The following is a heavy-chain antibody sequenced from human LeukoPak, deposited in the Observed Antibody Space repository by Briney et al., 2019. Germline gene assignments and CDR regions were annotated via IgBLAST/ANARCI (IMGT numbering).Heavy chain of an antibody. D-gene: IGHD3-10*01. V-gene: IGHV1-69*13. CDR1: GYTFTGYY. CDR2: IIPIFGTA. CDR3: ARGGSRWFGEFTFDY. Sequence: ASVKVSCKASGYTFTGYYMHWVRQAPGQGLEWMGGIIPIFGTANYAQKFQGRVTITADESTSTAYMELSSLRSEDTAVYYCARGGSRWFGEFTFDYWGQGTLVTVSS. J-gene: IGHJ4*02.